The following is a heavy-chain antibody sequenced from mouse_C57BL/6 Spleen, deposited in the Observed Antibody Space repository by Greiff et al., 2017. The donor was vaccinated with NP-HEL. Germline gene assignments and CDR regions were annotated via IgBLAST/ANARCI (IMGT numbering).Heavy chain of an antibody. Sequence: QVQLQQSGPELVKPGASVKISCKASGYSFTSYYIHWVKQRPGQGLEWIGWIYPGSGNTKYNEKFKGKATLTADTSSSTAYMQLSSLTSEDSAVYYCVSRSNYETDYWGQGTTLTVSS. CDR3: VSRSNYETDY. D-gene: IGHD2-1*01. CDR2: IYPGSGNT. J-gene: IGHJ2*01. V-gene: IGHV1-66*01. CDR1: GYSFTSYY.